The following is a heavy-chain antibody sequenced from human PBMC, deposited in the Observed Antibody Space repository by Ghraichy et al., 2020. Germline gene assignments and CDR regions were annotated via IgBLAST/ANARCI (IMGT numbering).Heavy chain of an antibody. CDR2: ISGSGGST. CDR3: AKVSGSGHTPGYFDY. Sequence: GESLNISCAASGFTFSSHAMSWVRQAPGKGLEWVSAISGSGGSTYYADSVKGRFTISRDNSKNTLYLQMNSLRAEDTAVYYCAKVSGSGHTPGYFDYWGQGTLVTVSS. D-gene: IGHD2-15*01. J-gene: IGHJ4*02. CDR1: GFTFSSHA. V-gene: IGHV3-23*01.